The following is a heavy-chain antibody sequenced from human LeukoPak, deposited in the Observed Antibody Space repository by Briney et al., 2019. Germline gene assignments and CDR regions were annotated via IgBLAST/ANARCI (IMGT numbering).Heavy chain of an antibody. J-gene: IGHJ4*02. CDR1: GFSFSTSGVG. Sequence: SGPTLVNPTQPLTLTCTISGFSFSTSGVGVGWIRQPPVKALEWLALISWNDDKRYSPSLKSSLTITKDTSKNQVVLTMTNMDPVDTATYYCAHMYYDFWSGGYFDYGGQGTLVTVSS. D-gene: IGHD3-3*01. CDR2: ISWNDDK. V-gene: IGHV2-5*01. CDR3: AHMYYDFWSGGYFDY.